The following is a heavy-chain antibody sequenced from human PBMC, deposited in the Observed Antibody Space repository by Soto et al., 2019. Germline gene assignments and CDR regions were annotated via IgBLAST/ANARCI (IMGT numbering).Heavy chain of an antibody. J-gene: IGHJ6*02. D-gene: IGHD3-22*01. CDR2: ISSSSSYI. CDR3: ARDLPYYYDSSAQIESV. CDR1: GFTFSSYS. V-gene: IGHV3-21*01. Sequence: PGGSLRLSCAASGFTFSSYSMNWVRQAPGKGLEWVSSISSSSSYIYYADSVKGRFTISRDNAKNSLYLQMNSLRAEDTAVYYCARDLPYYYDSSAQIESVWGQGTTVTVSS.